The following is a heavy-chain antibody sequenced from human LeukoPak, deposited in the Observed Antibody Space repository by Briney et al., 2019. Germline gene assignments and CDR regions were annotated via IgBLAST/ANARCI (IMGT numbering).Heavy chain of an antibody. CDR2: INPNSGGT. CDR3: ARDPYCSGGSCYSPPDY. Sequence: ASVKVACKASGYTFTGYYMHWVRPAPGQGLEWMGWINPNSGGTNYAQKFQGRVTMTRDTSISTAYMELSRLRSDDTAVDYCARDPYCSGGSCYSPPDYWGQGTLVTVSS. CDR1: GYTFTGYY. V-gene: IGHV1-2*02. D-gene: IGHD2-15*01. J-gene: IGHJ4*02.